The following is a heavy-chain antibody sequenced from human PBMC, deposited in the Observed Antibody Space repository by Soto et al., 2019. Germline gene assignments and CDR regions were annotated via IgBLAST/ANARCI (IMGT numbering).Heavy chain of an antibody. CDR1: GGSFSGYY. V-gene: IGHV4-34*01. CDR2: INHSGST. Sequence: QVQLQQWGAGLLKPSETLSLTCAVYGGSFSGYYWTWIRQPPGTGLEWIGEINHSGSTNYNPSLKSRVTISVDTSKKQFSLKLTSVTAADTAVYYWARDKITGLFDYWGQGTLVTVSS. D-gene: IGHD2-8*02. CDR3: ARDKITGLFDY. J-gene: IGHJ4*02.